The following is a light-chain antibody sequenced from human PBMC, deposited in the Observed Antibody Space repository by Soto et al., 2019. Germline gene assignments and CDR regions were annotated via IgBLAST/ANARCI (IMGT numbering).Light chain of an antibody. V-gene: IGLV1-47*01. Sequence: SVLTRPPSASETPGQRVTISCSGSSSNIGSNYVYWYQQLPGTAPKLLIYRNNQRPSGVPDRFSGSKSGTSASLAISGLRSEDEADYYCAAWDDSLSAHYVFGTGTQLTVL. J-gene: IGLJ1*01. CDR2: RNN. CDR3: AAWDDSLSAHYV. CDR1: SSNIGSNY.